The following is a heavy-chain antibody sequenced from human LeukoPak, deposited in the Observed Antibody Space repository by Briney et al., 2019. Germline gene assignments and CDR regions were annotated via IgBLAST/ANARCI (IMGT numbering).Heavy chain of an antibody. CDR2: IYYSGST. CDR3: ARGNSSGWYRYYFDY. Sequence: PSETLSLTCTVSGGSISSYYWSWIRQPPGKGLEWIGYIYYSGSTNYNPSLKSRVTISVDTSKNQFSLKLSSVTAADTAVYYCARGNSSGWYRYYFDYWGQGTLVTVSS. V-gene: IGHV4-59*01. CDR1: GGSISSYY. J-gene: IGHJ4*02. D-gene: IGHD6-13*01.